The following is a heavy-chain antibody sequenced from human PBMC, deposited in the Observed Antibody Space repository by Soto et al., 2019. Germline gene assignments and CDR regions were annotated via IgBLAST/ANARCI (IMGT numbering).Heavy chain of an antibody. CDR2: ISSSSSYI. CDR1: GFTFSSYS. D-gene: IGHD2-15*01. CDR3: ARASLRYCSGGSCYRSY. V-gene: IGHV3-21*01. J-gene: IGHJ4*02. Sequence: EVQLVESGGGLVKPGGSLRLSCAASGFTFSSYSMNWVRQAPGKGLEWVSSISSSSSYIYYADSVKGRFTISRDNAKNSLYLQMNSMRAEDTAVYYCARASLRYCSGGSCYRSYWGKGTLVTVSS.